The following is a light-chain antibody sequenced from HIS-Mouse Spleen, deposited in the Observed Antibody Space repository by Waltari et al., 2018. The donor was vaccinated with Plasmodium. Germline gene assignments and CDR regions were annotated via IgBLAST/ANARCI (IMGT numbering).Light chain of an antibody. Sequence: EIVLTQSPGTLSLSPGERATLSCRASQSVSSSYLALYQQKPGQAPRRLIYGASSRATGIPDMVSGSGSGTDFTLTISRLEPEDFAVYYCQQYGSSPTFGPGTKVDIK. J-gene: IGKJ3*01. V-gene: IGKV3-20*01. CDR1: QSVSSSY. CDR2: GAS. CDR3: QQYGSSPT.